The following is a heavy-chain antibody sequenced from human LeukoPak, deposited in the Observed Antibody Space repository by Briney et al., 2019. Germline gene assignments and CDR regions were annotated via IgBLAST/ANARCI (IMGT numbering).Heavy chain of an antibody. V-gene: IGHV3-30-3*01. J-gene: IGHJ4*02. Sequence: GGSLRLSSAASGFTFSSYAMHWVRQAPGKGLEWVAVISYDGSNKYYADSVKGRFTISRDNSKNTLYLQMNSLRAEDTAVYYCARDGVPYVDITADFDYWGQGTLVTVSS. CDR3: ARDGVPYVDITADFDY. CDR1: GFTFSSYA. CDR2: ISYDGSNK. D-gene: IGHD5-12*01.